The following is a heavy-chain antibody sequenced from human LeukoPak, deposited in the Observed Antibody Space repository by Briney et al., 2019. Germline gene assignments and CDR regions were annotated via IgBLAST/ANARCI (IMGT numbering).Heavy chain of an antibody. CDR2: INPSGGST. Sequence: GASVKVSCKASGYTFTSYYIHWVRQAPGEGLEWMGIINPSGGSTSYAQKFQGRVTMTRDMSTSTVYMELSSLRSEDTAVYYCARDLPTYSSIAANDAFDIWGQGTMVTVSS. J-gene: IGHJ3*02. CDR1: GYTFTSYY. D-gene: IGHD6-6*01. CDR3: ARDLPTYSSIAANDAFDI. V-gene: IGHV1-46*01.